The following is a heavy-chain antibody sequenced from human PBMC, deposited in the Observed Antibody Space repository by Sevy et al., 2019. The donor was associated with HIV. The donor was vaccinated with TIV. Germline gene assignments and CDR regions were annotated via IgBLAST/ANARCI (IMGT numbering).Heavy chain of an antibody. Sequence: SKTLSLTCTVSGDSISKYVWSWIRQPPGKGLEWIGYLYFSGNTNYNPSLKSRVTISVDTSKNQFSLTLKSVTAADTAVYYCARDYYDDRPRGFDPWGQGTLVTVSS. CDR2: LYFSGNT. D-gene: IGHD3-22*01. CDR1: GDSISKYV. V-gene: IGHV4-59*01. CDR3: ARDYYDDRPRGFDP. J-gene: IGHJ5*02.